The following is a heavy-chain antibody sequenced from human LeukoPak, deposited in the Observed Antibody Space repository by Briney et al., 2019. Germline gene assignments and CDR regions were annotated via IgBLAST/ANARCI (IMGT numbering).Heavy chain of an antibody. V-gene: IGHV3-23*01. D-gene: IGHD5-12*01. J-gene: IGHJ3*02. CDR3: ARAGSGYAKGAFDI. CDR2: ISGTGNYT. CDR1: GFTFSTFD. Sequence: GGSLRLSCAASGFTFSTFDMSWVRQAPGKGLEWVSTISGTGNYTFYADSMKGRFTISRDNSKNTLYLQMNSLRAEDTAVYYCARAGSGYAKGAFDIWGQGTMVTVSS.